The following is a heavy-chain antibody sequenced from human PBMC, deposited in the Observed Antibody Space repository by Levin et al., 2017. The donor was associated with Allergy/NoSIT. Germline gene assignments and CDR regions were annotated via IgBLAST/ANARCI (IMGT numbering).Heavy chain of an antibody. CDR2: IYHSGST. CDR1: GGSISSTNW. CDR3: ASGPVAGTKGAFDI. Sequence: ASETLSLTCAVSGGSISSTNWWSWVRQPPGKGLEWIGEIYHSGSTNYNPSHKSRVTISVDKSKNQFSLKLRSVTAADTAVYYCASGPVAGTKGAFDIWGQGTMVTVSS. D-gene: IGHD6-19*01. J-gene: IGHJ3*02. V-gene: IGHV4-4*02.